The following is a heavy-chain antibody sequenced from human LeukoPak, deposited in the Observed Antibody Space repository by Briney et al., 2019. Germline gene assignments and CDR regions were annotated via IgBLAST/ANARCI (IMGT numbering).Heavy chain of an antibody. CDR3: ARDYVPYDSLYYGMDV. V-gene: IGHV3-30-3*01. D-gene: IGHD3-22*01. CDR1: GFTFSSYA. CDR2: ISYDGSNK. Sequence: VQPGRSLRLSCAASGFTFSSYAMHWVRQAPGKGLEWVAVISYDGSNKYYADSMKGRFTISRDNSKNTLYLQMNSLRAEDTAVYYCARDYVPYDSLYYGMDVWGQGTTVTVSS. J-gene: IGHJ6*02.